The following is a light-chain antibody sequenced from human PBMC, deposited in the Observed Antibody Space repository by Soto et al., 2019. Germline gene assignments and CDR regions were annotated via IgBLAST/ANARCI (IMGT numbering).Light chain of an antibody. CDR2: EVS. V-gene: IGLV2-14*01. J-gene: IGLJ3*02. Sequence: QSALTQPASVSGSPGQSITISCTGTSSDVGGYNYVSWYQQHPGKAPKLMIYEVSNRPSGVSNRFSGSKSGNTASLTISGLQAEDEADYYCSSYTSSSIPWAFGRGTKVTVL. CDR1: SSDVGGYNY. CDR3: SSYTSSSIPWA.